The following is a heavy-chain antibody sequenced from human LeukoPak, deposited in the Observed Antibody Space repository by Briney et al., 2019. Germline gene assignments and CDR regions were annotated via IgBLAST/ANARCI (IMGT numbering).Heavy chain of an antibody. J-gene: IGHJ6*02. D-gene: IGHD6-6*01. CDR1: GYTFTGYY. CDR2: INPNSGGT. CDR3: ARDRDSSSSLYYYYYGMDV. Sequence: GASVKVSCKASGYTFTGYYMHWVRQAPGQGLEWMGRINPNSGGTNYAQKLQGRVTMTTDTSTSTAYMELRSLRSDDTAVYYCARDRDSSSSLYYYYYGMDVWGQGTTVTVSS. V-gene: IGHV1-2*06.